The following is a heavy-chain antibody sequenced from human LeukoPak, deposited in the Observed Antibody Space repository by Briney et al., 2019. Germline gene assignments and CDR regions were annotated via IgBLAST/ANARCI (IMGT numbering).Heavy chain of an antibody. CDR3: AKRGYDILTGYYSMDY. V-gene: IGHV3-23*01. CDR2: INDSGDT. J-gene: IGHJ4*02. CDR1: GFTFNSYA. Sequence: GGSLRLSCTASGFTFNSYAMNWVRQAPGKGLEWVSSINDSGDTYYADSVKGRFTISRDNSKNTLYLQMNSLRAEDTAVYYCAKRGYDILTGYYSMDYWGQGTLVTVSS. D-gene: IGHD3-9*01.